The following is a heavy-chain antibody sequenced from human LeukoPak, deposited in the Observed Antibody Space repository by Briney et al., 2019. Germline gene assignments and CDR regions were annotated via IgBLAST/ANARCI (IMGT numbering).Heavy chain of an antibody. J-gene: IGHJ2*01. CDR1: GFTFSSYG. CDR3: ARDRWSGSYCMWYFDL. V-gene: IGHV3-33*01. D-gene: IGHD1-26*01. Sequence: PGRSLRLSCEASGFTFSSYGMHWVRQAPGKGLEWVAVIWYDGSKKDYADSVKGRFTISIANSKNTLYLQLNSLRAEDTAVYYCARDRWSGSYCMWYFDLWGRGTLVTVSS. CDR2: IWYDGSKK.